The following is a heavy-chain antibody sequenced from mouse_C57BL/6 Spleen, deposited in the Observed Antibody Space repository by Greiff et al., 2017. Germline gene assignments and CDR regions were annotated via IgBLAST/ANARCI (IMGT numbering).Heavy chain of an antibody. Sequence: VQLQQSGAELVRPGTSVKMSCKASGYTFTNYWIGWAKQRPGHGLEWIGDIYPGGGYTNYNEKFKGKATLTADKSSSTAYMQFSSLTSEDSAIYYCARLGGDAMDYWGKGTSVTVSS. D-gene: IGHD4-1*01. CDR1: GYTFTNYW. J-gene: IGHJ4*01. CDR2: IYPGGGYT. V-gene: IGHV1-63*01. CDR3: ARLGGDAMDY.